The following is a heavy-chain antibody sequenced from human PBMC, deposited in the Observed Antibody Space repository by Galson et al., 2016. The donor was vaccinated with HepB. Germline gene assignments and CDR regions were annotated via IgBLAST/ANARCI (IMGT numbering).Heavy chain of an antibody. V-gene: IGHV1-18*01. CDR2: ISAYNGNT. CDR3: ARSRSQLRDLNY. J-gene: IGHJ4*02. CDR1: SYTFTNHG. D-gene: IGHD4-23*01. Sequence: SVKVSCKASSYTFTNHGFSWVRQAPGQGLEWMGWISAYNGNTIYAQKYQGRVTMTTGTSTSTAYMELRRLRSDDTAVYYCARSRSQLRDLNYWGQGTLVTVSS.